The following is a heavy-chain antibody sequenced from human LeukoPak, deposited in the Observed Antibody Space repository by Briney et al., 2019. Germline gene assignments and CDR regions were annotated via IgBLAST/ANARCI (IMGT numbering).Heavy chain of an antibody. CDR1: GYSFTSYW. Sequence: GESLKISCKGSGYSFTSYWIGWVRQMPGKGLEWKGIIYPGDSDTRYSPSFQGQVTISADKSISTAYLQWSSLKASDTAMYYCATRIAVSAPAFDYWGQGTLVTVSS. CDR2: IYPGDSDT. J-gene: IGHJ4*02. D-gene: IGHD6-19*01. V-gene: IGHV5-51*01. CDR3: ATRIAVSAPAFDY.